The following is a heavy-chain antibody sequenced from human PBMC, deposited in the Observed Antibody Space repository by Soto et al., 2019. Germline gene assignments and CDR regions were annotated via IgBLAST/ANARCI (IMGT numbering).Heavy chain of an antibody. J-gene: IGHJ4*02. CDR2: ISGTGERT. V-gene: IGHV3-64*02. Sequence: PGGSLRLSCVASGFTFSSFAMHWVRQAPGKGLEWVSAISGTGERTFYADSVKGRFTISRDNSKYMVYLQMGNLRAEDMAFYYCARVFYANSAYYYDYWGQGALVTVSS. D-gene: IGHD3-22*01. CDR3: ARVFYANSAYYYDY. CDR1: GFTFSSFA.